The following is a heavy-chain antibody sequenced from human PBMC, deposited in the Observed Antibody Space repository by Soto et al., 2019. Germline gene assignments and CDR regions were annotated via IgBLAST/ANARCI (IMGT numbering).Heavy chain of an antibody. CDR2: IIPIFGTA. D-gene: IGHD2-15*01. J-gene: IGHJ6*02. CDR1: GGTFSSYA. CDR3: ARSQGGSSSLDIYYYYYYGMDV. Sequence: QVQLVQSGAEVKKPGSSVKVSCKAPGGTFSSYAISWVRQAPGQGLEWMGAIIPIFGTAKYAQKFQGRVTITADESTSRGYMELSSLRSEDTAVYYCARSQGGSSSLDIYYYYYYGMDVWGQGTTVTVSS. V-gene: IGHV1-69*01.